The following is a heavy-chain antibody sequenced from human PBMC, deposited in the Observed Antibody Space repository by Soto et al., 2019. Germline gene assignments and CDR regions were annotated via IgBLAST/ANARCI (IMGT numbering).Heavy chain of an antibody. J-gene: IGHJ4*02. CDR3: TTSRASCYCFDY. D-gene: IGHD2-2*01. Sequence: PGGSLRLSCAASGFTFSNAWMSWVRQAPGKGLEWVGRIKSNTDGGTADYTAPVKGRFTISRDDSQNTLYLQMNSLKTEDTAVYYCTTSRASCYCFDYWGQGALVTVSS. CDR2: IKSNTDGGTA. CDR1: GFTFSNAW. V-gene: IGHV3-15*01.